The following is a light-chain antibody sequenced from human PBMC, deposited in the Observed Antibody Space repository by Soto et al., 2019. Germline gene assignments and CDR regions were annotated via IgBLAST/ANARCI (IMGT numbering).Light chain of an antibody. CDR1: SSDVGGYNS. V-gene: IGLV2-14*01. CDR2: DVS. CDR3: SSHSTSSTPRV. Sequence: QSALTQPASVSGSPGQSITISCTGTSSDVGGYNSVSWYQQHPGQAPKVIIYDVSNRPSGVSDRFAGSKSGNTASLTISGLQVEDEADYYCSSHSTSSTPRVFGGGTKLTVL. J-gene: IGLJ2*01.